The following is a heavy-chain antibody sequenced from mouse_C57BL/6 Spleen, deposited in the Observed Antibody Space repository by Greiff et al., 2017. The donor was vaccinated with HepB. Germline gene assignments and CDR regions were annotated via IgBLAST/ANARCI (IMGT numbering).Heavy chain of an antibody. V-gene: IGHV1-80*01. Sequence: VQRVESGAELVKPGASVKISCKASGYAFSSYWMNWVKQRPGKGLEWIGQIYPGDGDTNYNGKFKGKATLTADKSSSTAYMQLSSLTSEDSAFYFGARNYDYDVPFAYWGQGTLVTVSA. D-gene: IGHD2-4*01. CDR3: ARNYDYDVPFAY. J-gene: IGHJ3*01. CDR2: IYPGDGDT. CDR1: GYAFSSYW.